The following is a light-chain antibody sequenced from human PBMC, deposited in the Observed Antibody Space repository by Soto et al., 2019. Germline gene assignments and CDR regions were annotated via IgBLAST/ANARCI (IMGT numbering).Light chain of an antibody. V-gene: IGLV2-14*01. Sequence: QSALTQPASVSGSPGQSITISCTGTSSDVGGYNYVSWYQQHPGKAPTIMIYDVSNRPSGVSNRLSGSKSGNTASLTISGLQSEDEAEYYCSSYTSSSTLVVFGGGTKLTVL. J-gene: IGLJ2*01. CDR1: SSDVGGYNY. CDR2: DVS. CDR3: SSYTSSSTLVV.